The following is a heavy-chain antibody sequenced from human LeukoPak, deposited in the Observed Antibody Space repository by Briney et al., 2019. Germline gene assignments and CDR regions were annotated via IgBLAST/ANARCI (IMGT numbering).Heavy chain of an antibody. Sequence: SETLSLTCAVYGGSFSGYYWSWIRQPPGKGLEWIGEISHSGGPNYNPSLKSRVTISVDTSKNQFSLKLTSLTAADTAVYYCARERSGLSHYYYMDVWGKGTTVAVPS. V-gene: IGHV4-34*01. CDR1: GGSFSGYY. D-gene: IGHD6-25*01. J-gene: IGHJ6*03. CDR2: ISHSGGP. CDR3: ARERSGLSHYYYMDV.